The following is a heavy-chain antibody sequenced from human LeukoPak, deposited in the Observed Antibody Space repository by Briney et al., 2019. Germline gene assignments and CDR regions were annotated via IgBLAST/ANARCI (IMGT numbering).Heavy chain of an antibody. CDR2: IYYSCST. CDR1: GCSISSYY. V-gene: IGHV4-59*01. CDR3: ARRDGDYISHYYYGMDV. Sequence: SETLSLSCAASGCSISSYYWSLIRQAPGKGLEWIGYIYYSCSTNYNPSLKSRVTISVDTSKNPFSLKLSSVTAADTAVYYCARRDGDYISHYYYGMDVWGQGTTVTVSS. J-gene: IGHJ6*02. D-gene: IGHD4-17*01.